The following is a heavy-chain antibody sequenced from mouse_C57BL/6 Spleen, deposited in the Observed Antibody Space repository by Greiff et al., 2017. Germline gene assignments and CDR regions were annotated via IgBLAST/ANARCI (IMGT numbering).Heavy chain of an antibody. CDR1: GFSLTSYG. CDR3: ARKRYAMDD. Sequence: VKLVESGPGLVQPSQSLSITCTVSGFSLTSYGVHWVRQSPGKGLEWLGVIWSGGSTDYNAAFISRLSISKDNSKSQVFFQMNSLQADDTAKYYCARKRYAMDDWGQGTSVTVSS. J-gene: IGHJ4*01. V-gene: IGHV2-2*01. CDR2: IWSGGST.